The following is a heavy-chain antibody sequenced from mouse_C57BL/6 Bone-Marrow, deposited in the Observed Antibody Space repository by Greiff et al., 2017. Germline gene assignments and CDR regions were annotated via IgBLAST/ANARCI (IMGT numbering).Heavy chain of an antibody. V-gene: IGHV1-7*01. Sequence: VQGVESGAELAKPGASVKMSCKASGYTFTSYWMHWVKQRPGQGLEWIGYIIPSTGYTEYNQKFKDKATVTADKSSSTAYMQLSSLTSEDSAVYYGAYRYDWYFDVWGAGTTVTVSS. D-gene: IGHD2-14*01. CDR2: IIPSTGYT. CDR1: GYTFTSYW. J-gene: IGHJ1*01. CDR3: AYRYDWYFDV.